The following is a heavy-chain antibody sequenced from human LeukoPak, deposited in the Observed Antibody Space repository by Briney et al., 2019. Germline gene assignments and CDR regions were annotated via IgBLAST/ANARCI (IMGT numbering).Heavy chain of an antibody. Sequence: PSETLSLTRTVSGGSISSYYWSWIRQPAGKGLEWIGRIYSSGSTNYNPSLKSRVTMSVDTSKNQFSLKLRSVTAADTAVYYCAREDRSSGYSLDYWGQGTLVTVSS. D-gene: IGHD3-22*01. CDR2: IYSSGST. J-gene: IGHJ4*02. V-gene: IGHV4-4*07. CDR1: GGSISSYY. CDR3: AREDRSSGYSLDY.